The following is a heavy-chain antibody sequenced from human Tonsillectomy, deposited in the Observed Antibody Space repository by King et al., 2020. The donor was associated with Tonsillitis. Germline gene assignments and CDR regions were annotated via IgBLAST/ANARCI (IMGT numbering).Heavy chain of an antibody. CDR3: AKDRFSGYCSSTSCYFGPRGVVV. CDR1: GFTFSSYA. Sequence: VQLVESGGGLVQPGGSLRLSCAASGFTFSSYAMSWVRQAPGKGLEWVSAISGSGGSTYYADSVKGRFTISRDNSKNTLYLQMNSLRAGDTAVYYCAKDRFSGYCSSTSCYFGPRGVVVWGRGTMVTVSS. CDR2: ISGSGGST. V-gene: IGHV3-23*04. D-gene: IGHD2-2*03. J-gene: IGHJ3*01.